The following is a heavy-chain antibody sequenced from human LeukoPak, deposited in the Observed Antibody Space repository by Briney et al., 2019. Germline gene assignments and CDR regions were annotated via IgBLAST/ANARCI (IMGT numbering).Heavy chain of an antibody. V-gene: IGHV4-34*01. Sequence: PSETLSLTCAVYGASFSGHYWAWIRQPPGKGLEWIGEINHSGSTDYTPSLKSRITISVDTSKNQFFLKLSSVTAADTAVYYCAREDAGGMDVWGQGTTVTVSS. J-gene: IGHJ6*02. CDR3: AREDAGGMDV. D-gene: IGHD1-1*01. CDR1: GASFSGHY. CDR2: INHSGST.